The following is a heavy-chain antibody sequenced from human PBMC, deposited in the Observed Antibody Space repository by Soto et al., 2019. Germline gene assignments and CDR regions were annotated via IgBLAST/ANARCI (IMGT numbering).Heavy chain of an antibody. CDR2: AYYRSKWYN. Sequence: PSQTLSLTCAISGDSVSSNSAAWNWIRQSPSRGLEWLGRAYYRSKWYNDYAVSVKSRITINPDTSKNQFSLQLNSVTPEDTAVYYCARDTIIAAEGADGMDVWGQGTTVTVSS. D-gene: IGHD6-13*01. CDR1: GDSVSSNSAA. V-gene: IGHV6-1*01. CDR3: ARDTIIAAEGADGMDV. J-gene: IGHJ6*02.